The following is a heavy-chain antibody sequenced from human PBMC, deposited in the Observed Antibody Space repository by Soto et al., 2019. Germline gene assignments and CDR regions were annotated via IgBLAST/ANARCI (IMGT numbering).Heavy chain of an antibody. CDR3: ARGVITPNDALDI. D-gene: IGHD3-16*01. J-gene: IGHJ3*02. CDR2: IYYSGSN. V-gene: IGHV4-59*01. CDR1: GGSISRYY. Sequence: PSETLSLPGTGSGGSISRYYWSCIRQPPGKGLEWIRYIYYSGSNNYTPSVKSRVTISVDTSKNQFSLKLSSVTAADTAVYYCARGVITPNDALDIWGQGTMVTVSS.